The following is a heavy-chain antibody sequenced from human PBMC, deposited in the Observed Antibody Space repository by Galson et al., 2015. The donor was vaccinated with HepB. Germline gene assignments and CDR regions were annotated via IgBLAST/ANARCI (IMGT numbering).Heavy chain of an antibody. V-gene: IGHV3-74*01. Sequence: SLRLSCAASGFNFGNYWMHWVRQSPGMGLVWVSRVSSDGSTTTYADSVKGRFTISRDNAKNTRYLQMNSLRDEDTAVYYCVRGGEYCSGGSCYSTGAFDIWGQGTMVTVSS. J-gene: IGHJ3*02. CDR2: VSSDGSTT. CDR1: GFNFGNYW. CDR3: VRGGEYCSGGSCYSTGAFDI. D-gene: IGHD2-15*01.